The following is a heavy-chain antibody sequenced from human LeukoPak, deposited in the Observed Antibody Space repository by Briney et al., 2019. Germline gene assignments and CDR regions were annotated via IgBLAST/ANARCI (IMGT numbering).Heavy chain of an antibody. V-gene: IGHV3-66*01. Sequence: GGSLRLSCAASGLTVGFKCMSWVRQAPGKGLEWVSIIYSGGSSYYADSVKGRFTVSRDTSKNTLYLQMNGLRAEDTAVYYCATRPDGNDVPYFDYWGQGTLVTVSS. J-gene: IGHJ4*02. CDR3: ATRPDGNDVPYFDY. CDR2: IYSGGSS. D-gene: IGHD5-12*01. CDR1: GLTVGFKC.